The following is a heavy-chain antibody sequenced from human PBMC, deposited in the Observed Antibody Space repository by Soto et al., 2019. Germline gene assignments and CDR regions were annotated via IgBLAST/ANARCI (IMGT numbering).Heavy chain of an antibody. CDR1: GFTFSSYW. CDR3: ARAAYDYRFDEYYYYGMDV. CDR2: IKQDGSEK. D-gene: IGHD3-16*01. Sequence: GGSLRLSCAASGFTFSSYWMSWVRQAPGKGLEWVANIKQDGSEKYYVDSVKGRFTISRDNAKNSLYLQMNSLRAEDTAVYYCARAAYDYRFDEYYYYGMDVWGQGTTVTVSS. V-gene: IGHV3-7*03. J-gene: IGHJ6*02.